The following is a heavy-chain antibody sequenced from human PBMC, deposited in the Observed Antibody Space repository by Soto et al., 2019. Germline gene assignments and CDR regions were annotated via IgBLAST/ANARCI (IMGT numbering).Heavy chain of an antibody. V-gene: IGHV3-72*01. D-gene: IGHD1-26*01. Sequence: EVQLVDSGGGLVQPGGSLRLSCTASGLTFSDHFMDWVRQAPGQGLEWVARSRNKANSYITDYAASVKGRFTISRDDSKNSVYLQMTSLKTEDTAVYYCANADSGSYPYCGQGTLVTVSS. CDR1: GLTFSDHF. J-gene: IGHJ4*02. CDR3: ANADSGSYPY. CDR2: SRNKANSYIT.